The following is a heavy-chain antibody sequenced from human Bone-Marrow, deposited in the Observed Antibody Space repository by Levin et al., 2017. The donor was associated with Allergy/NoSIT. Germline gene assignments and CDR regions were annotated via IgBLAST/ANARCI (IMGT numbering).Heavy chain of an antibody. D-gene: IGHD6-19*01. CDR3: TKDTSVDTSGWFGGWFDP. CDR1: GFNFENYA. J-gene: IGHJ5*02. Sequence: HPGGSLRLSCAASGFNFENYAMHWVRQVPGKGLEWVSGISWNGGRTGYADSVKGRFTISRDNAKNSLHLQMNSLRVDDTALYYCTKDTSVDTSGWFGGWFDPWGQGTLVTVSS. V-gene: IGHV3-9*01. CDR2: ISWNGGRT.